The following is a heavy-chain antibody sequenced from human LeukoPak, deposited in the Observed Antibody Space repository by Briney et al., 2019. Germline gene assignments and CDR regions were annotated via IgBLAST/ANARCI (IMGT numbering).Heavy chain of an antibody. Sequence: SETLSLTCTVSGGSISSSSYYWGWIRQPPGKGLEWIGSIYYSGSTYYNPSLKSRVTISVDTSKNQFSLKLSSVTAADTAVYYCARRYPGYYDFWSGYSGDAFDIWGQGTMVTVSS. CDR1: GGSISSSSYY. CDR3: ARRYPGYYDFWSGYSGDAFDI. CDR2: IYYSGST. V-gene: IGHV4-39*01. J-gene: IGHJ3*02. D-gene: IGHD3-3*01.